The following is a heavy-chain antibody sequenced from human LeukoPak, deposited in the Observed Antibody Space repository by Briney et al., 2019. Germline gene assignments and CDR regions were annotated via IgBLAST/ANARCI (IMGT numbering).Heavy chain of an antibody. Sequence: GGSLRLSCAASGFTFSSYAMSWVRQAPGKGLEWVSAISGSGGSTYYADSVKGRFTISRDNSKNTLYLQMNSLRAEDTAVYYCAKTGPTYYDFWSGYYRFDYWGQGTLVTVSS. V-gene: IGHV3-23*01. J-gene: IGHJ4*02. CDR3: AKTGPTYYDFWSGYYRFDY. CDR1: GFTFSSYA. D-gene: IGHD3-3*01. CDR2: ISGSGGST.